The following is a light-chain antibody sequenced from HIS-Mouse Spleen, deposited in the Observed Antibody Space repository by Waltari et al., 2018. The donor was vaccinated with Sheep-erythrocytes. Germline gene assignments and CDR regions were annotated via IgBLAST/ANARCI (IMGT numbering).Light chain of an antibody. V-gene: IGLV2-14*03. CDR3: SSYTSSSTLVV. CDR2: YVS. CDR1: SSDVGGYNY. Sequence: QSALTQPASVSGSPGQSITISCTGTSSDVGGYNYVPWYQQHPGKAPKLMIYYVSNRPSVVSNRFSGSKSGNTASLTISGLQAEDEADYYCSSYTSSSTLVVFGGGTKLTVL. J-gene: IGLJ2*01.